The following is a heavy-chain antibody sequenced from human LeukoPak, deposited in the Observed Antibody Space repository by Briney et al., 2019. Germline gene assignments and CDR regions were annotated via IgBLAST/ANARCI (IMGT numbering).Heavy chain of an antibody. J-gene: IGHJ3*02. V-gene: IGHV4-61*02. Sequence: SETLSLTCSVSRSSISTTTYHWGWIRQAPGKGLEWIGRIYTSGSINYNPSLKSRVTISLDSSKNQFSLKLSSVTAADTAVYYCASLARNGDAFDIWGQGTMVTVSS. D-gene: IGHD3-3*02. CDR1: RSSISTTTYH. CDR3: ASLARNGDAFDI. CDR2: IYTSGSI.